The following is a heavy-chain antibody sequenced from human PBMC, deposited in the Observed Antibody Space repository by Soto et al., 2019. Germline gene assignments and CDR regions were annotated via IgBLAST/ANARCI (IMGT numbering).Heavy chain of an antibody. CDR3: ARGAEMSSLTKWFDP. D-gene: IGHD1-1*01. Sequence: PGGSLRLSCAASGFIFSDYYMSWIRQAPGKGLEWLAYISGDGNAIFYADSVNGRFTISRDNAKNSLFLQMDDLRAEDTAMFFCARGAEMSSLTKWFDPWGQGTLVTVSS. J-gene: IGHJ5*02. CDR1: GFIFSDYY. V-gene: IGHV3-11*01. CDR2: ISGDGNAI.